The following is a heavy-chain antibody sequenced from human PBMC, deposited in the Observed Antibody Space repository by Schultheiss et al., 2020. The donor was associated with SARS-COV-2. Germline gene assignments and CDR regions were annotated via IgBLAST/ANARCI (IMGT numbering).Heavy chain of an antibody. CDR3: TLCTSCLYYYYYYMDV. CDR1: GGSIDSYY. J-gene: IGHJ6*03. D-gene: IGHD2-2*01. CDR2: IYYSGST. V-gene: IGHV4-59*06. Sequence: SETLSLTCTVSGGSIDSYYWSWIRQPAGKGLEWIGYIYYSGSTYYNPSLKSRVTISVDTSKNQFSLKLSSVTAADTAVYYCTLCTSCLYYYYYYMDVWGKGTTVTVSS.